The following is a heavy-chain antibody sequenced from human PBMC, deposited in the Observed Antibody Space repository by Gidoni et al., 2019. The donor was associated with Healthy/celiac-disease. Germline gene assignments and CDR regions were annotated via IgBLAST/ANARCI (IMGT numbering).Heavy chain of an antibody. CDR2: ISSNGGST. Sequence: EVQLVESGGGLVQPGGSLRLSCSASGFTFSSYAMHWVRQAPGKGLEYVSAISSNGGSTYYADSVKGRFTISRDNSKNTLYLQMSSLRAEDTAVYYCVKDGRGINIVATYGMDVWGQGTTVTVSS. CDR1: GFTFSSYA. V-gene: IGHV3-64D*06. CDR3: VKDGRGINIVATYGMDV. J-gene: IGHJ6*02. D-gene: IGHD5-12*01.